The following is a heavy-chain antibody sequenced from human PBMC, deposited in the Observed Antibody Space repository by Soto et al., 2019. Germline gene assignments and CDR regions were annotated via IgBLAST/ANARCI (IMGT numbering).Heavy chain of an antibody. Sequence: ETLSLTCPVSGGSISNISYCWGWIRQPPGKGLQWIGCMFYSGATYYNPSLKNRVTLSVDTSNNEFSLKLVSVTAPDTAVYYCARHKSGSDWLDPWGQGTMVTVSS. CDR2: MFYSGAT. CDR3: ARHKSGSDWLDP. J-gene: IGHJ5*02. D-gene: IGHD2-15*01. CDR1: GGSISNISYC. V-gene: IGHV4-39*01.